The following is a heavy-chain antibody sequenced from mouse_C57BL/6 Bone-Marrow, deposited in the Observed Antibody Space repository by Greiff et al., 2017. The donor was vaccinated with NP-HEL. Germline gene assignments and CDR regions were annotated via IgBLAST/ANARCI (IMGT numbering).Heavy chain of an antibody. J-gene: IGHJ3*01. CDR2: INPSNGGT. V-gene: IGHV1-53*01. CDR3: ARKTYDYTWFAY. D-gene: IGHD2-4*01. Sequence: VQLQQLGTELVKPGASVKLSCKASGYTFTSYWMHWVKQRPGQGLEWIGNINPSNGGTNYNEKFKSKATLTVDKSSSTAYMQLSSLTSEDSAVYYCARKTYDYTWFAYWGQGTLVTVSA. CDR1: GYTFTSYW.